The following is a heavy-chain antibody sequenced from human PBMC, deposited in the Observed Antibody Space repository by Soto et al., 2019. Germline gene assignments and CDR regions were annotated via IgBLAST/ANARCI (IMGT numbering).Heavy chain of an antibody. V-gene: IGHV3-48*01. CDR2: ISSSSSTI. J-gene: IGHJ4*02. Sequence: PGGSLRLSCAASGFTFSSYSMNWVRQAPGKGLEWVSYISSSSSTIYYADSVKGRFTISRDNAKNSLYLQMNSLRAEDTAVYYCARERGAARQTLLWDYWGQGTLVTVSS. D-gene: IGHD6-6*01. CDR3: ARERGAARQTLLWDY. CDR1: GFTFSSYS.